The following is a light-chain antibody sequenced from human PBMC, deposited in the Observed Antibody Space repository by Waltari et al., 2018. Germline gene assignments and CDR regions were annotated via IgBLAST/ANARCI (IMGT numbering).Light chain of an antibody. CDR2: EVF. CDR3: SSYAGGNTLV. Sequence: QPALTQPPSASGSLGHYVPIPCPGPSRYVGRSKFVPWYQQYPGKAPKLIFYEVFKRPPGVPDRFSGSKSGNTASLTVSGLQPEDEADYYCSSYAGGNTLVFGGGTRLTVL. V-gene: IGLV2-8*01. CDR1: SRYVGRSKF. J-gene: IGLJ2*01.